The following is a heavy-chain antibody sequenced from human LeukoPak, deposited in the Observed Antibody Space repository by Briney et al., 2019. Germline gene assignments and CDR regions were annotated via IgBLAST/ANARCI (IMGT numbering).Heavy chain of an antibody. Sequence: PGGSLRLSCAASGFTFSSYWMSWVRQPPGKGPEWVANIKEDGSATYYVDSVKGRFTISRDNAKKSLYLQMNSLRAEDTAVYYCARDSPGYLAYDSWGQGTLVTVSS. J-gene: IGHJ4*02. D-gene: IGHD1-1*01. V-gene: IGHV3-7*04. CDR1: GFTFSSYW. CDR3: ARDSPGYLAYDS. CDR2: IKEDGSAT.